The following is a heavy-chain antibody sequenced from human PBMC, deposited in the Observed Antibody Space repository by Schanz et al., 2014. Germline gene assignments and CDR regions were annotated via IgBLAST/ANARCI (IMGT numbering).Heavy chain of an antibody. Sequence: EVHLVESGGGLVKRGGSLRLSCAASGFTISSYSMNWVRQAPGKGLEWVSSISSSGSYIYYADSVKGRFSISRDNAKNSLLLQMNRLRAEDTALDYCAIIGVMVAVAGTRADYWGQGTLVTVSS. J-gene: IGHJ4*02. CDR2: ISSSGSYI. V-gene: IGHV3-21*01. CDR3: AIIGVMVAVAGTRADY. CDR1: GFTISSYS. D-gene: IGHD6-19*01.